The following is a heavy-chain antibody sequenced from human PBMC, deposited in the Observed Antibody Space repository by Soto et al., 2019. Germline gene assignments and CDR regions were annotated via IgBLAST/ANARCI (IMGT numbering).Heavy chain of an antibody. CDR1: GYTFTSYG. Sequence: QVQLVQSGAEVKKPGASVKVSGKASGYTFTSYGISWVRQAPGQGLEWMGWISAYNGNTKYAQKLQGRVTVTTDTSTSTAYMELRSLTSDDTAVYYCARDLTPGLVDHWGQGTLVTVSS. V-gene: IGHV1-18*01. D-gene: IGHD3-9*01. CDR3: ARDLTPGLVDH. J-gene: IGHJ4*02. CDR2: ISAYNGNT.